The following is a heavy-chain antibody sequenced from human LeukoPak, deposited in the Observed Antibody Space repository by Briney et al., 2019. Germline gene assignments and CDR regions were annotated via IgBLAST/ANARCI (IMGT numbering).Heavy chain of an antibody. Sequence: GESLKISCKASGYSFTNYSIGWVRQMPGKGLEWMGIIYPGDSDTRYSPSVQGQVTISADKSISTAYLQWSSLKASDTAMYYCATYTPYYDYVWGSFFFDYWGQGILVTVSS. CDR2: IYPGDSDT. V-gene: IGHV5-51*01. CDR1: GYSFTNYS. CDR3: ATYTPYYDYVWGSFFFDY. D-gene: IGHD3-16*01. J-gene: IGHJ4*02.